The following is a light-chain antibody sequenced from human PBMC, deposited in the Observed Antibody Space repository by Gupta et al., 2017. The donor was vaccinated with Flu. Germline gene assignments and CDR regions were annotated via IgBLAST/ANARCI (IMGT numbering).Light chain of an antibody. CDR1: SSDVGGYNY. J-gene: IGLJ2*01. CDR3: SSYTSSSTIV. Sequence: SITISCTGTSSDVGGYNYVSWYQQHPGKAPKLMIDDVSNRPSGVSNRFSGSKSGNTASLTISGLQAEDEADYYCSSYTSSSTIVFGGGTKLTVL. V-gene: IGLV2-14*04. CDR2: DVS.